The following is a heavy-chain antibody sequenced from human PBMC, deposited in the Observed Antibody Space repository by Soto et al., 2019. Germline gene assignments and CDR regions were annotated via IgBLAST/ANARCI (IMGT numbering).Heavy chain of an antibody. CDR2: ISDSGSNT. J-gene: IGHJ6*02. V-gene: IGHV3-21*05. Sequence: GGSLRLSCAAFGFKISSSSMNWVRQAPGRGLEWVAYISDSGSNTLYADSVKGRFTISRENAKNTLYLQMNSLRAEDTAVYYCARGPTYYYYGMEVGGQGPTATVSS. CDR3: ARGPTYYYYGMEV. CDR1: GFKISSSS.